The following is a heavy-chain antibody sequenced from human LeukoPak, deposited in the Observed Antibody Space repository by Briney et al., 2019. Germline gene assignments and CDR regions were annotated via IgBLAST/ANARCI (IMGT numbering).Heavy chain of an antibody. J-gene: IGHJ4*02. D-gene: IGHD5-12*01. CDR1: GYTLTALS. CDR3: ARDSGAAHFDY. CDR2: ISAYNGNT. V-gene: IGHV1-18*01. Sequence: ASVKVSCKVSGYTLTALSMRWVRQAPGQGLEWMGWISAYNGNTNYAQKLQGRVTMTTDTSTSTAYMELRSLRSDDTAVYYCARDSGAAHFDYWRQGTLVTVSS.